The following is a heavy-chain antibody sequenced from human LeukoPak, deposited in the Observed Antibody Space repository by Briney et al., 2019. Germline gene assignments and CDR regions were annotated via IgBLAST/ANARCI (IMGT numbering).Heavy chain of an antibody. CDR1: GFTLSSYW. D-gene: IGHD6-19*01. Sequence: GGSLRLSCAASGFTLSSYWMSWVRQAPGKGLEWVAKIKQDGSEKYYVDSVKGRFTISRDNAKNSLYLQMNSLRAEDTAVYYCARESEWLKGGVVFDIWGQGTMVTVSS. J-gene: IGHJ3*02. CDR2: IKQDGSEK. V-gene: IGHV3-7*01. CDR3: ARESEWLKGGVVFDI.